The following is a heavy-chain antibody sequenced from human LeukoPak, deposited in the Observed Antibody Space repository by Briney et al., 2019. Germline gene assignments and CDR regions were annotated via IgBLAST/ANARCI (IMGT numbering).Heavy chain of an antibody. D-gene: IGHD3-22*01. Sequence: GRSLRLSCAASGFTFSSYGMHWVRQAPGKGLEWVAVIWYGGSNKYYADSVKGRFTISRDNSKNTLYLQMNSLRAEDTAVYYCAKDPRDYYDSSGYFDYWGQGTLVTVSS. J-gene: IGHJ4*02. CDR3: AKDPRDYYDSSGYFDY. CDR1: GFTFSSYG. V-gene: IGHV3-33*06. CDR2: IWYGGSNK.